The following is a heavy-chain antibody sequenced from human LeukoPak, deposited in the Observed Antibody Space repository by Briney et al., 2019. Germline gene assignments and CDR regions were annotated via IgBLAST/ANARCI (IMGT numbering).Heavy chain of an antibody. CDR2: ISSSGSTI. CDR3: ARDSSVDYCSGGSCYWGETGGYGMDV. D-gene: IGHD2-15*01. CDR1: GFTFSDYY. Sequence: PGGSLRLSCAASGFTFSDYYMSWIRQAPGKGLEWISYISSSGSTIYYADSVKGRFTISRDNAKNSLYLQMNSLRAEDTAVYYCARDSSVDYCSGGSCYWGETGGYGMDVWGQGTTVTVSS. J-gene: IGHJ6*02. V-gene: IGHV3-11*04.